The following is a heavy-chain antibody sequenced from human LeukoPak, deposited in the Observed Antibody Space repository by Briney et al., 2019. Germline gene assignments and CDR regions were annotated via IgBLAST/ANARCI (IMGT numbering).Heavy chain of an antibody. CDR3: ARSASSGWYWFDP. V-gene: IGHV3-11*01. Sequence: GGSLRLSCAASGFTFSDYYMSWIRQAPGEGLEWVSYISSSGSTIYYADSVKGRFTISRDNAKNSLYLQMNSLRAEDTDVYYCARSASSGWYWFDPWGQGTLVTVSS. D-gene: IGHD6-19*01. CDR1: GFTFSDYY. J-gene: IGHJ5*02. CDR2: ISSSGSTI.